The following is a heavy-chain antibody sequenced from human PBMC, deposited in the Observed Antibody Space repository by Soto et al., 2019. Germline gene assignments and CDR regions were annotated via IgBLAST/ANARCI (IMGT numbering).Heavy chain of an antibody. V-gene: IGHV3-23*01. D-gene: IGHD3-16*01. CDR2: ISFSDGGT. J-gene: IGHJ2*01. CDR1: GFTFSSYA. Sequence: EEQLLESGGGLIQPGGSLRLACAASGFTFSSYAMTWVRQAPGKGLEWVSSISFSDGGTYYADSVKGRLTISRDNSKNTLFLQMNGLRVEDTAVYYCVKDDRIWGRRYFDLWGRGTLVTVSS. CDR3: VKDDRIWGRRYFDL.